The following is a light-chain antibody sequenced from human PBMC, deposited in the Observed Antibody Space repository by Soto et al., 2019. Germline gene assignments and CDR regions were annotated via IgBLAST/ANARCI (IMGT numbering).Light chain of an antibody. J-gene: IGLJ1*01. Sequence: QSVLAQPASVSGSPGQSITISCTGTSSDVGSYNLVSWYQQHPGKAPKLMIYEGSKRXXXXXXXXXXXXXXXXXXXXXSGLQAEDEADYYCCSYAGSSTFLYVFGTGTKVTVL. V-gene: IGLV2-23*03. CDR3: CSYAGSSTFLYV. CDR1: SSDVGSYNL. CDR2: EGS.